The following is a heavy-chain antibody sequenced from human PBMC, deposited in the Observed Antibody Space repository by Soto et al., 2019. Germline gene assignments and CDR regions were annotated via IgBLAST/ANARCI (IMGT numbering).Heavy chain of an antibody. V-gene: IGHV1-18*01. D-gene: IGHD6-13*01. CDR3: ARDAAAGLNDY. CDR1: GYTFTSYG. Sequence: QVQLVQSGAEGKKPGASVKVSCKASGYTFTSYGISWVRQAPGQGLEWMGWISAYNGNTKYAQKFQGRVPMPTDTATSTAYTEVRRLRSDDTAVYYCARDAAAGLNDYWGQGTLVTVPS. CDR2: ISAYNGNT. J-gene: IGHJ4*02.